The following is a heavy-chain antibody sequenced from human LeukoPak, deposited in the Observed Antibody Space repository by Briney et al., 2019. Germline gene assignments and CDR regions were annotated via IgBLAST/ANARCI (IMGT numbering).Heavy chain of an antibody. V-gene: IGHV1-69-2*01. CDR3: ASARIAAGLNWFDP. Sequence: ASVKISCKVSGYTFTDYYMHWVQQAPGKGLEWMGLVDPEDGETIYAEKFQGRVTITADTSTDTAYMELSSLRSEGTAVYYCASARIAAGLNWFDPWGQGTLVTVSS. J-gene: IGHJ5*02. CDR1: GYTFTDYY. CDR2: VDPEDGET. D-gene: IGHD6-13*01.